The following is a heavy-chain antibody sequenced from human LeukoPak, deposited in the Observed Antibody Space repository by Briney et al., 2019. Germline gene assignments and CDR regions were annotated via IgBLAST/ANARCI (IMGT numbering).Heavy chain of an antibody. J-gene: IGHJ4*02. CDR2: IYYSGST. CDR3: AGHLAVAGYYFDY. CDR1: GGSSSSYY. V-gene: IGHV4-59*01. D-gene: IGHD6-19*01. Sequence: SDTLSLTCTISGGSSSSYYWSWIRQPPGKGLELIGYIYYSGSTNYNPSLKSRVTISVDTSKNQFSLKLSSVTAADTAVYYCAGHLAVAGYYFDYWGQGTLVTVSS.